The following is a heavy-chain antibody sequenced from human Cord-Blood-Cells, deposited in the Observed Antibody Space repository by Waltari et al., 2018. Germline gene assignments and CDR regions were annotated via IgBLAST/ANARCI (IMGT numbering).Heavy chain of an antibody. D-gene: IGHD2-2*01. CDR1: GGPISSYY. CDR3: ARHVGGSSTSCYDY. CDR2: IYYSGST. Sequence: QVQLQESGPGLVKPSETLSLTCTVSGGPISSYYWSWIRQPPGKGLEWIGYIYYSGSTNYNPSLKSRVTISVDTSKNQFSLKLSSVTAADTAVYYCARHVGGSSTSCYDYWGQGTLVTVSS. V-gene: IGHV4-59*08. J-gene: IGHJ4*02.